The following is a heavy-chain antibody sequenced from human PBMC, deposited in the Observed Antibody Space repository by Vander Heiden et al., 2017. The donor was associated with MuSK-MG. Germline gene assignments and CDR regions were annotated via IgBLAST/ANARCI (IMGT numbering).Heavy chain of an antibody. Sequence: VHLMVTVGGLITHGEPLRLSCASAGFICSNAWISAVLQAARKGQEWVGRTKSNTDGRTTGYAAPVKGRFTISRDDSKDTLYLQMNSLKTEDTAVYYCTTPPAELRDYWGQGTLVTVSS. V-gene: IGHV3-15*01. CDR3: TTPPAELRDY. D-gene: IGHD1-7*01. CDR1: GFICSNAW. J-gene: IGHJ4*02. CDR2: TKSNTDGRTT.